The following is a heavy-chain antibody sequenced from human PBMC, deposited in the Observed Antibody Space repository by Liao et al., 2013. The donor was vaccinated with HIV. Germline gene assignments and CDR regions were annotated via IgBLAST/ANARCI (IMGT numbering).Heavy chain of an antibody. Sequence: QVQLQESGPGVVEPAQTLSLTCSVSGGSVSSGDYYWSWIRQAPGKGLEWIGYIYYSGTTYYSSSLKNRPSRKNRVTISIDTSNNQFSLKITSATAADTAVYYCAREVRGDKVAFHHFDSWGRGALVTVFS. CDR1: GGSVSSGDYY. CDR2: IYYSGTT. V-gene: IGHV4-30-4*01. J-gene: IGHJ4*01. D-gene: IGHD3-10*01. CDR3: AREVRGDKVAFHHFDS.